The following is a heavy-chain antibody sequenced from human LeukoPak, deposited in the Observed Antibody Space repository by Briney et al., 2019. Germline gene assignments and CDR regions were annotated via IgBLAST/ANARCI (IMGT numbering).Heavy chain of an antibody. J-gene: IGHJ5*02. Sequence: PSETLSLTCTVSGGSISSSSYYWGWIRQPPGKGLEWIVSIYYSGTTYYSPSLKSQLTIPVDTSKNQFSLQLSSVTPPDTAVHYCARHLYSDYGGNPSAGSDNWFDPWGQGTLVTVSS. CDR2: IYYSGTT. V-gene: IGHV4-39*01. CDR3: ARHLYSDYGGNPSAGSDNWFDP. D-gene: IGHD4-23*01. CDR1: GGSISSSSYY.